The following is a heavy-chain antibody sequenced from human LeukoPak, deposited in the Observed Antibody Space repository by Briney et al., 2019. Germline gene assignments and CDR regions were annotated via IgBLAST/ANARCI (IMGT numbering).Heavy chain of an antibody. Sequence: GASVKVSCKASGYTFTSYGISWVRQAPGQGLEWIGWISAYNSNTNYAQKLQGRVTMTTDTSTSTAYMELRSLRSDDTAVYYCARDWGTGIVGATTFDYWGQGTLVTVSS. V-gene: IGHV1-18*01. D-gene: IGHD1-26*01. CDR1: GYTFTSYG. CDR2: ISAYNSNT. CDR3: ARDWGTGIVGATTFDY. J-gene: IGHJ4*02.